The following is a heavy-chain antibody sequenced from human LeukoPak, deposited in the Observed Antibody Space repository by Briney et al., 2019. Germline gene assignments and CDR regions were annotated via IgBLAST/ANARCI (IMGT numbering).Heavy chain of an antibody. D-gene: IGHD4-23*01. Sequence: PSETLSLTCAVYGGSFSGYYWNCIRQPPGKGLEWIGEINHSGNTNYNPSLKSRVTISVDTSKNQFSLKLISVTAADTAVYYCARGGGTYGGHGVVAYWGQGPLVTVSS. V-gene: IGHV4-34*01. CDR2: INHSGNT. CDR1: GGSFSGYY. J-gene: IGHJ4*02. CDR3: ARGGGTYGGHGVVAY.